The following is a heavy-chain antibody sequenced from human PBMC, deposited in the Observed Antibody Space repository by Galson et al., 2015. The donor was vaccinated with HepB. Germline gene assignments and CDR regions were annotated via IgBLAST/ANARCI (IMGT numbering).Heavy chain of an antibody. CDR3: ASIDYGDYSFDY. Sequence: SVKVSCKASGYTFTGYYMHWVQQAPGQGLEWMGRINPNSGGTNYAQKFQGRVTMTRDTSISTAYMELSRLRSDDTAVYYCASIDYGDYSFDYWGQGTLVTVSS. CDR1: GYTFTGYY. J-gene: IGHJ4*02. V-gene: IGHV1-2*06. CDR2: INPNSGGT. D-gene: IGHD4-17*01.